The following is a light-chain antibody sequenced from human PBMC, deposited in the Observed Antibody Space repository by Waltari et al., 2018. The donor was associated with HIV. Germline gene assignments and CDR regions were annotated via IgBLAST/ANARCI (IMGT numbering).Light chain of an antibody. CDR2: DVS. CDR1: SGDVGGYNY. CDR3: CSYAGSYTYV. J-gene: IGLJ1*01. V-gene: IGLV2-11*01. Sequence: QSALTQPRSVSGSPGQSVTISCTGSSGDVGGYNYVSWYQQYPDRAPKLVIYDVSKWPSGVPDRFSGSKSGNTASLTISGLQAEDEVDYYCCSYAGSYTYVFGTGTKVTVL.